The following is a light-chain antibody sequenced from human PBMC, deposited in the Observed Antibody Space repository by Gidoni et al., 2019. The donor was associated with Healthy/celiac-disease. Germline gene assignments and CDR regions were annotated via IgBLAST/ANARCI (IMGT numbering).Light chain of an antibody. CDR3: SSYTSSSTLYV. V-gene: IGLV2-14*01. Sequence: SAPTQPASVSGAPGQSITISCTGTSSDVGGYNYVPWSQQHPGKAPKLMIYEVSNRPSGVSNRFSGSKSGNTASLTISGLQAEDEADYYCSSYTSSSTLYVFGTGTKVTVL. CDR1: SSDVGGYNY. CDR2: EVS. J-gene: IGLJ1*01.